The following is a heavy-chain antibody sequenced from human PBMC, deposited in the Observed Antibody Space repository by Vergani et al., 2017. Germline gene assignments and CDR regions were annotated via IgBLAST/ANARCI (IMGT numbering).Heavy chain of an antibody. CDR1: GGSISRYY. D-gene: IGHD3-3*01. CDR2: IYYSGSP. CDR3: ARYDVWSGYNQFDY. Sequence: QVQLQESGPGLVKPSETLSLTCTVSGGSISRYYWSWIRQPPGTGLEWIGYIYYSGSPNYNPSLKSRVTISVDTSKNQFSLKLSSVTAADTAVYYCARYDVWSGYNQFDYWGQGTLVTVSS. J-gene: IGHJ4*02. V-gene: IGHV4-59*01.